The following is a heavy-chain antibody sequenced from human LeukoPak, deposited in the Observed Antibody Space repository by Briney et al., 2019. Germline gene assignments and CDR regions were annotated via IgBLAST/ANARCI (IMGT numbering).Heavy chain of an antibody. J-gene: IGHJ4*02. Sequence: SETLSLTCTVSGGSISSSSYYWGWIRQPPGKGLERIGSIYYSGSTYYNPSLKSRVTISVDTSKNQFSLKLSSVTAADTAVYYCARVRRGRSSICYFDYWGQGTLVTVSS. D-gene: IGHD3-10*01. CDR2: IYYSGST. CDR1: GGSISSSSYY. CDR3: ARVRRGRSSICYFDY. V-gene: IGHV4-39*01.